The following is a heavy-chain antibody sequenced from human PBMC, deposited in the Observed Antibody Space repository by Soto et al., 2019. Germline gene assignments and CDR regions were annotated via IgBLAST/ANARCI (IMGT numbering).Heavy chain of an antibody. CDR1: GGTFSTYG. V-gene: IGHV1-69*18. CDR3: ARVVMTTVPASFYSGLDV. Sequence: QVQLVQSGAEVRKPGSSVTVSCKASGGTFSTYGITWVRQAPGQGLEWMGNIIPLIGTANYAQRFRGRVTITADESTTTAYMELTSLSSEDTAVYYCARVVMTTVPASFYSGLDVWGQGTTVTVS. D-gene: IGHD4-4*01. J-gene: IGHJ6*02. CDR2: IIPLIGTA.